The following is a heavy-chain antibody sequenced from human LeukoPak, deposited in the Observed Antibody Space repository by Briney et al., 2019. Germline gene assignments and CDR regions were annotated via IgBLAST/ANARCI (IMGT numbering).Heavy chain of an antibody. J-gene: IGHJ4*02. CDR3: ARHRIAAAVAFYFDS. CDR1: GFTFSSYA. D-gene: IGHD6-13*01. Sequence: GGSLRLSCAASGFTFSSYAMNWVRQAPGKGLEWVAVISYDGSDKYYADSVQGRFTISRDNSKSTLNLQMNSLRTEDTAVYYCARHRIAAAVAFYFDSWGQGALVAVSS. V-gene: IGHV3-30-3*01. CDR2: ISYDGSDK.